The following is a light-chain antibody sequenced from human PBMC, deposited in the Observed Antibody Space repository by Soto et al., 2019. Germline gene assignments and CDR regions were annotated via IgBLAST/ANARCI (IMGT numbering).Light chain of an antibody. J-gene: IGLJ2*01. V-gene: IGLV1-40*01. CDR3: QSYDTSLSGWVI. Sequence: QSVLTQPPSVSGAPGQRVSISCTGSSSNIGARFDVHWYQQVAGAAPKLLIFDNKYRPSGVPARFSGSKSGTSASLVITGLQAEDEADYFCQSYDTSLSGWVIFGVGTKVTVL. CDR1: SSNIGARFD. CDR2: DNK.